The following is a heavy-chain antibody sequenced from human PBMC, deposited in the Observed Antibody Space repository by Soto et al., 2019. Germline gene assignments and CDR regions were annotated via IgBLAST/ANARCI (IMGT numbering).Heavy chain of an antibody. CDR2: IDPSDSYT. CDR3: ARHGRDLYDSSRYYSIHY. D-gene: IGHD3-22*01. Sequence: GESLKISCKGSGYSFTSYWISWVRQMPGKGLEWMGRIDPSDSYTNYSPSFQGHVTISADKSISTAYLQWSSLKASDTAMYYCARHGRDLYDSSRYYSIHYRGQGTLVTVS. CDR1: GYSFTSYW. J-gene: IGHJ4*02. V-gene: IGHV5-10-1*01.